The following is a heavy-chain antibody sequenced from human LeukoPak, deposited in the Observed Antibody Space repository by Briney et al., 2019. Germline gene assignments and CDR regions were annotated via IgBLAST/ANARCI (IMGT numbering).Heavy chain of an antibody. D-gene: IGHD3-22*01. V-gene: IGHV3-21*01. CDR2: ISSSSSYI. Sequence: GGSLRLSCAASGFTFSSYSMNWVRQAPGKGLEWVSSISSSSSYIYYADSVKGRFTISRDNAKNSLYLQMNSLRAEDTAVYYCARHYDSSGYYQLYYYYYMDVWGKGTTVTASS. CDR3: ARHYDSSGYYQLYYYYYMDV. J-gene: IGHJ6*03. CDR1: GFTFSSYS.